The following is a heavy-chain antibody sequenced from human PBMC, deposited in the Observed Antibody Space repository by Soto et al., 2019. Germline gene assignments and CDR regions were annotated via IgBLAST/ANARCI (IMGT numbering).Heavy chain of an antibody. J-gene: IGHJ4*02. CDR2: VPSKINTYAT. CDR3: TRQHLDVPVASAIDY. CDR1: GFTFSGST. Sequence: EVQLVESGGGLVQPGGSQKLSCAASGFTFSGSTIHWVRQTSGKGLEWVGRVPSKINTYATAYAASVRGRFTISRDDSKNTAYLQMNSLKTEDTAVYYCTRQHLDVPVASAIDYWGQGTRVTVSS. V-gene: IGHV3-73*02. D-gene: IGHD6-19*01.